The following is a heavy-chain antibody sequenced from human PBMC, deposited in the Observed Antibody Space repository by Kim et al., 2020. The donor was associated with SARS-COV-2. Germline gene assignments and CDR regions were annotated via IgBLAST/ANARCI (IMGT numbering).Heavy chain of an antibody. J-gene: IGHJ4*02. Sequence: SETLSLTCTVSGGSISSYYWSWIRQPPGKGLEWIGYIYYSGSTNYNPSLKSRVTISVDTSKNQFSLKLSSVTAADTAVYYCARVHDSSGYPFDYWGQGTLVTVSS. D-gene: IGHD3-22*01. V-gene: IGHV4-59*13. CDR3: ARVHDSSGYPFDY. CDR1: GGSISSYY. CDR2: IYYSGST.